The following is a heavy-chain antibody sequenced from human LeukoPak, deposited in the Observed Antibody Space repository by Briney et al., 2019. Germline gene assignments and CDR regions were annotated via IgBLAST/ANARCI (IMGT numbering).Heavy chain of an antibody. V-gene: IGHV3-30*18. J-gene: IGHJ4*02. CDR2: ISYDGSNK. D-gene: IGHD5-12*01. CDR3: AKGIRGYDLPAFDY. CDR1: GFTFSSYG. Sequence: PGGSLRLSCAASGFTFSSYGMHWVRQAPGKGLEWVAVISYDGSNKYYADSVKGRFTISRDNSKNTLYLQMNSLRAEDTAVYYCAKGIRGYDLPAFDYWGQGTLVTVSS.